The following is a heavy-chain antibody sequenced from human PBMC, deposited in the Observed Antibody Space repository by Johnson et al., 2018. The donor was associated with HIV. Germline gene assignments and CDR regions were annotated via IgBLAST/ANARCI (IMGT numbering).Heavy chain of an antibody. CDR2: ISWNSGSI. CDR1: GFTFEDYG. D-gene: IGHD3-3*01. CDR3: GRGGRVVMEDVFGI. V-gene: IGHV3-20*04. Sequence: EVQLVESGGGVVQPGRSLRLSCVVSGFTFEDYGMSWVRQAPGQGLEWVSGISWNSGSIGYADSVKGRFTISRDDAKNLLFLQMNSLTADDTAVYYCGRGGRVVMEDVFGIWGQGTMVTVSS. J-gene: IGHJ3*02.